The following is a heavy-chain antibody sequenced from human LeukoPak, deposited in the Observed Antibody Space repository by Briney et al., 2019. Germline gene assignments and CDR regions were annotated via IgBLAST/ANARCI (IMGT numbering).Heavy chain of an antibody. D-gene: IGHD2-2*01. CDR1: GYTFTSYG. J-gene: IGHJ4*02. CDR3: ARGIGYCSSTSCHDY. CDR2: ISAYNGNT. Sequence: ASVKVSCKASGYTFTSYGISWVRQAPGQGLEWMGWISAYNGNTNYAQKLQGRVTMTTDTSTSTAYMELRSLRSGDTAVYYCARGIGYCSSTSCHDYWGQGTLVTVSS. V-gene: IGHV1-18*01.